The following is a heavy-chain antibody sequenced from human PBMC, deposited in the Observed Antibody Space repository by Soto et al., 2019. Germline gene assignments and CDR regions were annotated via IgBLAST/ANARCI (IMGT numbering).Heavy chain of an antibody. J-gene: IGHJ4*02. D-gene: IGHD2-15*01. CDR2: IVVGSGNT. Sequence: SVKVSCKASGFTFTSSAVQWVRQARGQRLEWIGWIVVGSGNTNYAQKFQERVTITRDMSTSTAYMELSSLRSEDTAVYYCAAGYVGYCSGASCYSSVGVYWGQGTLVTVSS. V-gene: IGHV1-58*01. CDR1: GFTFTSSA. CDR3: AAGYVGYCSGASCYSSVGVY.